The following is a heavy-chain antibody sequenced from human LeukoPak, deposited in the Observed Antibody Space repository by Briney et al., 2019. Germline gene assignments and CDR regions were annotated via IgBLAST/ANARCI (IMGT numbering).Heavy chain of an antibody. CDR3: AKGQQQLALYGMDV. CDR2: ISYDGSNE. V-gene: IGHV3-30*18. CDR1: GFTFSSHG. J-gene: IGHJ6*02. D-gene: IGHD6-13*01. Sequence: GGSLRLSCAASGFTFSSHGMHWVRQAPGKGLEWVAVISYDGSNEYYADSVKGRFTISRDNSKSTLYLQMNSLRADDTAVYYCAKGQQQLALYGMDVWGQGTTVTVSS.